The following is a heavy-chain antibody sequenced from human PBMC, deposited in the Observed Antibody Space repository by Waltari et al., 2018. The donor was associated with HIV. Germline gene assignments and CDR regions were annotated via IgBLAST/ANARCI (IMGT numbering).Heavy chain of an antibody. V-gene: IGHV3-30*02. CDR3: ARDPSPPILYDILTGYYFDY. D-gene: IGHD3-9*01. CDR1: GFTFTTYA. CDR2: VRYDGSNK. J-gene: IGHJ4*02. Sequence: QVQLVESGGGVVQPGGSLRLSCAASGFTFTTYAMHWVRQAPGKGREWVAFVRYDGSNKNYAESVKGRFTISRDNSKNTLYLQMNSLRADDTAVYYCARDPSPPILYDILTGYYFDYWGQGTLVTVSS.